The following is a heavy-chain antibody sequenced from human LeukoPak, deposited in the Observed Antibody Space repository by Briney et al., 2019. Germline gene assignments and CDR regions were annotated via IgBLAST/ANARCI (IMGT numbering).Heavy chain of an antibody. Sequence: LAGGSLRLSCAASGFTFSSYAMNWARQAPGKGLEWVSSIRGSGDSTYYADSVKGRFTISRDNSKNTLYLQISSLRAEDTAIYYCAKDGISGWYGNHFDFWGQGTLVTGSS. CDR1: GFTFSSYA. J-gene: IGHJ4*02. D-gene: IGHD6-19*01. V-gene: IGHV3-23*01. CDR2: IRGSGDST. CDR3: AKDGISGWYGNHFDF.